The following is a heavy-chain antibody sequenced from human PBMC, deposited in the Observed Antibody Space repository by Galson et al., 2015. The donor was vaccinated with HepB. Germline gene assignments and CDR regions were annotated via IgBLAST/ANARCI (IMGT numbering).Heavy chain of an antibody. J-gene: IGHJ6*02. CDR3: ARAAARRLRGFGEMYHYYNGMDV. CDR1: GFSFSNYW. D-gene: IGHD3-10*01. Sequence: SLRLSCAASGFSFSNYWMTWVRQVPGKGLEWVANIKQDGSETYYVESMKGRVTISRDNAQNSLYLQMNSLRGEDTAIYYCARAAARRLRGFGEMYHYYNGMDVGGEGTTVIV. CDR2: IKQDGSET. V-gene: IGHV3-7*03.